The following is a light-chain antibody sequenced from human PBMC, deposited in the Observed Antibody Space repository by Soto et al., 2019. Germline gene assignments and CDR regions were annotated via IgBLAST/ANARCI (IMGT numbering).Light chain of an antibody. CDR2: KDT. CDR3: QSSDDTGDYYL. Sequence: SYELTQPPSVSVSPGQTARITCSGDELSKQYSFWYQQKPGQAPVLVIYKDTERASGIPERFSGSSSGTTVTLTISGVRAEDEATYCQSSDDTGDYYLFGTGTKVTVL. J-gene: IGLJ1*01. CDR1: ELSKQY. V-gene: IGLV3-25*02.